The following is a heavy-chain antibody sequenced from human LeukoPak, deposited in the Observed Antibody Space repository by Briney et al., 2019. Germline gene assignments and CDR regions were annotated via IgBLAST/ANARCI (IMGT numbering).Heavy chain of an antibody. D-gene: IGHD3-22*01. V-gene: IGHV3-30*18. J-gene: IGHJ4*02. CDR1: GFTFSSYG. CDR3: AKATSLDSSGFYDY. Sequence: GGSLRLSCAASGFTFSSYGMHWVRQAPGKGLEWVSVISYDGSNKYYADSVKGRFTISRDNSKITLYLQMNSLRAEDTAVYYCAKATSLDSSGFYDYWGQGTLVTVSS. CDR2: ISYDGSNK.